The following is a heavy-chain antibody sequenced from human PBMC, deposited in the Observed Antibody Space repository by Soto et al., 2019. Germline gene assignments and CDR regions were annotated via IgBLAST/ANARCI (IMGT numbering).Heavy chain of an antibody. CDR1: GFTFSNAW. D-gene: IGHD1-20*01. CDR2: IKSKTDGGTT. J-gene: IGHJ5*02. CDR3: TTDPNAYHWNDSDWFDP. V-gene: IGHV3-15*07. Sequence: PGGSLRLSCAASGFTFSNAWMNWVRQAPGKGLEWVGRIKSKTDGGTTDYAAPVKGRFTISRDDSKNTLYLQMNSLKTEDTAVYYCTTDPNAYHWNDSDWFDPWGQGTLVTVSS.